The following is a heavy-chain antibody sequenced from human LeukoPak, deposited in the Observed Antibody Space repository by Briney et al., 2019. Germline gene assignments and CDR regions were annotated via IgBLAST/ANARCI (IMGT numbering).Heavy chain of an antibody. D-gene: IGHD3-22*01. CDR3: ARRLRRRDSSGPIDY. J-gene: IGHJ4*02. Sequence: GGSLRLSCAASGFTFSSYSMNWVRQAPGKGPEWVSSISSSSSYIYYADSVKGRFTISRDNAKNSLYLQMNSLRAEDTAVYYCARRLRRRDSSGPIDYWGQGTPGTVSS. V-gene: IGHV3-21*01. CDR2: ISSSSSYI. CDR1: GFTFSSYS.